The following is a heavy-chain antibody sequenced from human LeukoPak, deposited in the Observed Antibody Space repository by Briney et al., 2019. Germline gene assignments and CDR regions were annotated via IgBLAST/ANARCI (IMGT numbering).Heavy chain of an antibody. D-gene: IGHD5-18*01. CDR2: ISGSGGST. CDR1: GFTFSSQA. J-gene: IGHJ4*02. V-gene: IGHV3-23*01. Sequence: GGSLRLSCAPSGFTFSSQAMSWVRQAPGKGLEWVSAISGSGGSTYYADSVKGRFTISRDNSKNTLYLQMYSLRAEDTAVYYSAKGSEDTAMVDFDYWGQGTLVTVSS. CDR3: AKGSEDTAMVDFDY.